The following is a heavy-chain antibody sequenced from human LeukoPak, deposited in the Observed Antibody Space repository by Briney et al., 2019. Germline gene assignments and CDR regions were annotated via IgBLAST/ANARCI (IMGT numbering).Heavy chain of an antibody. CDR2: IYHSGST. J-gene: IGHJ3*02. CDR3: ARGNYYDYRAFDI. CDR1: GGSISSSNW. Sequence: SETLSLTCAVSGGSISSSNWWSWVRQPPGKGLEWIGEIYHSGSTNYNPSLKSRVTISVDTSKNQFSLKLSSVTAADTAVYYCARGNYYDYRAFDIWGQGTMVTVSS. D-gene: IGHD3-22*01. V-gene: IGHV4-4*02.